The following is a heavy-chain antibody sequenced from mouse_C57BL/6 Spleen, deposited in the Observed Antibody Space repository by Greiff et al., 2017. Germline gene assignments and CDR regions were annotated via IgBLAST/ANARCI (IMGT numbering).Heavy chain of an antibody. J-gene: IGHJ4*01. D-gene: IGHD2-4*01. CDR2: ISYDGSN. CDR3: ARDPITPYYYAMDY. Sequence: EVQLQQSGPGLVKPSQSLSLTCSVTGYSITSGYYWNWIRQFPGNKLEWMGYISYDGSNNYNPSLKNRISITRDTSKNQFFLKLNSVTTEDTATYYCARDPITPYYYAMDYWGQGTSVTVSS. CDR1: GYSITSGYY. V-gene: IGHV3-6*01.